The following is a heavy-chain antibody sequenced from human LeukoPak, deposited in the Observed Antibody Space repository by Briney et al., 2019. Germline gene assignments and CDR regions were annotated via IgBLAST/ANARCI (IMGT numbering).Heavy chain of an antibody. J-gene: IGHJ6*04. CDR3: ARGPHDSPGLRGRLDV. D-gene: IGHD3-22*01. CDR1: GFTFSDSY. CDR2: ISSSGTTI. V-gene: IGHV3-11*04. Sequence: GGSLRLSCAASGFTFSDSYMSWLRQPPGKGLEWVSYISSSGTTIYYADSVKGRFTISRDNAKNSLYLQMNSLRAEDTAVYYCARGPHDSPGLRGRLDVWGKGTTVTVSS.